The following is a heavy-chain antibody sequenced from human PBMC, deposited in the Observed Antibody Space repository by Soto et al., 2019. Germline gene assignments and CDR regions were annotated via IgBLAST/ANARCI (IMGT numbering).Heavy chain of an antibody. J-gene: IGHJ6*03. D-gene: IGHD3-3*01. CDR3: ARVGLLNHPYYYYYMDV. CDR2: IYYSGST. Sequence: SETLSLTCTVSGGSISSYYWSWIRQPPGKGLEWIGYIYYSGSTNYNPSLKSRVTISVDTSKNQFSLKLSSVTAADTAVYYCARVGLLNHPYYYYYMDVWGKGTTVTVSS. CDR1: GGSISSYY. V-gene: IGHV4-59*01.